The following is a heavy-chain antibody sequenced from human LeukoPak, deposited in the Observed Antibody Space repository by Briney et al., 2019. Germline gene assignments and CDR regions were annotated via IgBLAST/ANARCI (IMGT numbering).Heavy chain of an antibody. J-gene: IGHJ4*02. Sequence: SETLSLTCAVSGGSISSSKWWSWVRPPPGKGLEWIGEIYHGGSTNYNPSLKSRATILVDKSKNQFSLNLTPVTAADTAVYYCARESGVTTLDYWGQGALVTVFS. D-gene: IGHD4-17*01. CDR2: IYHGGST. V-gene: IGHV4-4*02. CDR3: ARESGVTTLDY. CDR1: GGSISSSKW.